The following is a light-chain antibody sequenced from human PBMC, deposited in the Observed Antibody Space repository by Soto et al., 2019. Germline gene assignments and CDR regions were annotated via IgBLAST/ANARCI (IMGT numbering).Light chain of an antibody. CDR1: QSVSSY. Sequence: EIVLTQSPATLSLSPGERATLSCRASQSVSSYLACYQQKPGQAPRLLIYDASNRATGIPARFSGSGSGTDFTLTISSLEPEDFAVYYCQQRSNWHFGPGTKVDIK. CDR2: DAS. J-gene: IGKJ3*01. V-gene: IGKV3-11*01. CDR3: QQRSNWH.